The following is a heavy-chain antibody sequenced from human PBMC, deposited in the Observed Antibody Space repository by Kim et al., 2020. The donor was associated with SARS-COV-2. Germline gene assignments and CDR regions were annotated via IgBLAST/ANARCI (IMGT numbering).Heavy chain of an antibody. Sequence: FPGRVTLTRDTAASTAYMELSSLRSEDTAVYYCARDGGRDYGGNFPFDYWGQGTLVTVSS. V-gene: IGHV1-3*01. D-gene: IGHD4-17*01. J-gene: IGHJ4*02. CDR3: ARDGGRDYGGNFPFDY.